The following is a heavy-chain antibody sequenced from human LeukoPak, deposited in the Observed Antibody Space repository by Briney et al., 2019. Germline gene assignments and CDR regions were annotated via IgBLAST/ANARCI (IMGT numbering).Heavy chain of an antibody. CDR3: ARCPDHYDFWSGYPYCYGMDV. V-gene: IGHV3-66*02. D-gene: IGHD3-3*01. Sequence: GGSLRLSCAASGFTVSSNYMSRVHQAPGKGLEWVSVIYSGGSTYYADSVKGRFTISRDNSKNTLYLQMNSLRAEDTAVYYCARCPDHYDFWSGYPYCYGMDVWGQGTTVTVSS. J-gene: IGHJ6*02. CDR1: GFTVSSNY. CDR2: IYSGGST.